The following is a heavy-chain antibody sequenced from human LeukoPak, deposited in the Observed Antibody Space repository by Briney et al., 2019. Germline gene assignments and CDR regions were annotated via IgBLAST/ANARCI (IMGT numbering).Heavy chain of an antibody. J-gene: IGHJ4*02. D-gene: IGHD3-10*01. Sequence: GGSLRLSCAASGFTVSYNFMSWVRQAPGKGLEWVSVIYSGDSTFYTDSVKGRFTISRDNSKNMLYLQMNSLRAEDTAVYYCATVSRATDYWGQGTLVTVSS. V-gene: IGHV3-66*01. CDR1: GFTVSYNF. CDR3: ATVSRATDY. CDR2: IYSGDST.